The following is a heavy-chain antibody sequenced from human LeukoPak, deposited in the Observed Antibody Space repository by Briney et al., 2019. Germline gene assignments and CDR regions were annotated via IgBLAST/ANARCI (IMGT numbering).Heavy chain of an antibody. CDR1: GFTSGSYA. CDR3: AKDHLFLYYYDSSGYPPA. V-gene: IGHV3-23*01. J-gene: IGHJ4*02. CDR2: ISGSGGST. D-gene: IGHD3-22*01. Sequence: PGGSLRLSCAASGFTSGSYAMSWVRQAPGKGLEWVSAISGSGGSTYYADSVKGRFTISRDNSKNTLYLQMNSLRAEDTAVYYCAKDHLFLYYYDSSGYPPAWGQGTLVTVSS.